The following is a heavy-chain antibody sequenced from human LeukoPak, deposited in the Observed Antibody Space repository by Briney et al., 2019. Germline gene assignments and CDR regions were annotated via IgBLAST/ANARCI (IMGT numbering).Heavy chain of an antibody. CDR2: LHSNGAFT. CDR1: GFTLSNYW. CDR3: ARFVVVTTGDY. V-gene: IGHV3-74*01. J-gene: IGHJ4*01. Sequence: GGSLRLSCSASGFTLSNYWMHWVRQAPGKGLVWVARLHSNGAFTTYADSVKGRFTISRDTAKNTLYLQMNSLRVEDTAVYYCARFVVVTTGDYWGQGTLVTVSS. D-gene: IGHD2-21*02.